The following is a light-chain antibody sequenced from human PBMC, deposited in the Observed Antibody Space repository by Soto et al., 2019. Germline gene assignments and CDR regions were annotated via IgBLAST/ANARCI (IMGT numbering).Light chain of an antibody. CDR3: RQHSHWPPWT. CDR1: QNVRTF. Sequence: EVVLTQSPATLSLSPGERATLSCRASQNVRTFLDLYQQKPGLAARLLIFGASTRTTASHAGLSGGGSGTDFTLTISSIQPEDFAVYYCRQHSHWPPWTFGQGTKVDIK. CDR2: GAS. J-gene: IGKJ1*01. V-gene: IGKV3-11*01.